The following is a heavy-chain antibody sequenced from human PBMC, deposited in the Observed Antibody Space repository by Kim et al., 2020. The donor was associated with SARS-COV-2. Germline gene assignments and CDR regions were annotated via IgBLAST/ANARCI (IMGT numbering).Heavy chain of an antibody. CDR2: MNPNSGNT. Sequence: ASVKVSCKASGYTFTSYDINWVRQATGQGLEWMGWMNPNSGNTGYAQKFQGRVTMTRNTSISTAYMELSSLRSEDTAVHYCARALRYFDWLLSHYYYYYMDVWGKGTTVTVSS. V-gene: IGHV1-8*01. CDR1: GYTFTSYD. D-gene: IGHD3-9*01. CDR3: ARALRYFDWLLSHYYYYYMDV. J-gene: IGHJ6*03.